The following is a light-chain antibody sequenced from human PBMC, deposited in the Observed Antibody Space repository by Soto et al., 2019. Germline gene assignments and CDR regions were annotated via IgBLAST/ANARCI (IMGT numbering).Light chain of an antibody. CDR1: RDIGTW. Sequence: TQMTQSPSTLSASVGDSVSITCRASRDIGTWLAWFQQKPGRAPNLLIYRASTLARGVPSRFSGSGSGTEFTLTISSLQPDDFATYYCQQYDSSPLTFGGGTKVEIK. J-gene: IGKJ4*01. CDR3: QQYDSSPLT. CDR2: RAS. V-gene: IGKV1-5*03.